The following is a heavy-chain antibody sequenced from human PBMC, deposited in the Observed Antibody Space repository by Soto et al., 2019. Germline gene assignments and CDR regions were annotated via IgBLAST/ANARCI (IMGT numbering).Heavy chain of an antibody. J-gene: IGHJ4*02. CDR3: PRGGGIAARPRYSRGWFLSCFDY. D-gene: IGHD6-19*01. CDR2: INHSGST. Sequence: SETLSLTCAVYGGSFSGYYCSWISQPPGNRLQWIRKINHSGSTNYNPSPKRRVTLSVDTSKNQFSLKLSSVTAEDTAVYYCPRGGGIAARPRYSRGWFLSCFDYWGQGTLV. CDR1: GGSFSGYY. V-gene: IGHV4-34*01.